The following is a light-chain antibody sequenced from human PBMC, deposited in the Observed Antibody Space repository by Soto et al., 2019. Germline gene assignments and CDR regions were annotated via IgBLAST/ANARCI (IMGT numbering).Light chain of an antibody. CDR2: WAS. V-gene: IGKV4-1*01. J-gene: IGKJ1*01. CDR3: QQYLSIPRT. CDR1: QSVLYSPNNKNC. Sequence: DIVMTQSPDSLAVSLGERATINCESSQSVLYSPNNKNCLAWYQQRPGQPPKLLIYWASTRESGVPDRFSGSGSGTDFTLTISNLQAEDAAVYYCQQYLSIPRTFGQGTKV.